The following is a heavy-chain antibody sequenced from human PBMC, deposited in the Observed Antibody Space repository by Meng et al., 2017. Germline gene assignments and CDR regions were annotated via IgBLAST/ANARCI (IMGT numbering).Heavy chain of an antibody. J-gene: IGHJ4*02. D-gene: IGHD5-18*01. CDR1: GSSISGYY. Sequence: SETLSLTCTVSGSSISGYYWTWIRQPPGKGLEWIGYIHYSGSTDYNPSLKSRVTMSVDTSKNQFSLKLRSVTAADTAVYYCASYSRGYSPHWGQGTLVTVSS. V-gene: IGHV4-59*01. CDR2: IHYSGST. CDR3: ASYSRGYSPH.